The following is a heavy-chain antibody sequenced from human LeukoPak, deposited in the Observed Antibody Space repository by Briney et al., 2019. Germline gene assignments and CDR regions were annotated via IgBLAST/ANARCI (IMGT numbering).Heavy chain of an antibody. CDR1: GFSLSTSGVG. V-gene: IGHV2-5*02. J-gene: IGHJ3*02. D-gene: IGHD3-22*01. CDR3: AHRLLSYYDSSGYYFRSFPDDAFDI. Sequence: SGPTLVNPTQTLTLTCTFSGFSLSTSGVGVGWIRQPPGKALEWLALIYWDDDKRYSPSLKSRLTITKDTSKNQVVLTMTNMDPVDTATYYCAHRLLSYYDSSGYYFRSFPDDAFDIWGQGTMVTVSS. CDR2: IYWDDDK.